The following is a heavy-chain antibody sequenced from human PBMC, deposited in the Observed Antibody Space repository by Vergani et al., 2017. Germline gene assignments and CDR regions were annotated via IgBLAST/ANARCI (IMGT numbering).Heavy chain of an antibody. V-gene: IGHV4-39*01. CDR2: MDYSGST. J-gene: IGHJ4*02. D-gene: IGHD2-15*01. CDR1: GDSVISTDYH. CDR3: ASKRGACRAAYCHSYDF. Sequence: LQESGPGLVKPSETLSLTCTVSGDSVISTDYHWGWIRQPPGKGLEWIGSMDYSGSTSYNPSLESRISISFETPKNQFSLRLTSVTAADTAVYYCASKRGACRAAYCHSYDFWGPGTLVGVSS.